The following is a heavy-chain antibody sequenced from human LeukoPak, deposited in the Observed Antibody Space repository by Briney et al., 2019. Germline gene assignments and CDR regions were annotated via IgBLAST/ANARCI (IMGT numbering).Heavy chain of an antibody. CDR2: ISSSSSTI. CDR3: AREGGSGWYWRIDY. Sequence: PGGSLRLSCAASGFTFSSYSTNWVRQAPGKGLEWVSYISSSSSTIYYADSVKGRFTISRDNAKNSLYLQMNSLRAEDTAVYYCAREGGSGWYWRIDYWGQGTLVTVSS. D-gene: IGHD6-19*01. V-gene: IGHV3-48*01. J-gene: IGHJ4*02. CDR1: GFTFSSYS.